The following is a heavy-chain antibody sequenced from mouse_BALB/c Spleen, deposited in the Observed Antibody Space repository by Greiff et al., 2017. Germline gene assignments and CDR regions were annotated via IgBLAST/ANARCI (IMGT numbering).Heavy chain of an antibody. Sequence: EVKLVESGPSLVKPSQTLSLTCSVTGDSITSGYWNWIRKFPGNKLEYMGYISYSGSTYYNPSLKSRISITRDTSKNQYYLQLNSVTTEDTATYYCARYKGYYGSSYYFDYWGQGTTLTVSS. CDR1: GDSITSGY. J-gene: IGHJ2*01. V-gene: IGHV3-8*02. CDR2: ISYSGST. CDR3: ARYKGYYGSSYYFDY. D-gene: IGHD1-1*01.